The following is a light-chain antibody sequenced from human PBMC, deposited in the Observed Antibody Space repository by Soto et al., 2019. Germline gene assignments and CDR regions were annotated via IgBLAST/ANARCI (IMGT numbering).Light chain of an antibody. V-gene: IGLV2-14*03. CDR3: CSPRTNSTLV. CDR2: DVS. J-gene: IGLJ2*01. CDR1: SSDVGGYNY. Sequence: QSVLTQPASVSGSPGQSITISCTGTSSDVGGYNYVSWYQQHPGKAPKLIIYDVSNPPSGVSNRFSCSKSGNTASLTISGLQDEDEADYYCCSPRTNSTLVFGGGTKLTVL.